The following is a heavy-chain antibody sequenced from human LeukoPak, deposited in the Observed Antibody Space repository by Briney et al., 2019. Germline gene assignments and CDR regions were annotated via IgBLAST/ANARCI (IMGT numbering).Heavy chain of an antibody. J-gene: IGHJ6*03. CDR1: AGSISSDIYY. Sequence: SETLSLTCSVSAGSISSDIYYWVWIRQPPGKGLEWIGSVSYSGNTYYNPSLKSRVTISEDTSKNQFSMKLSSVTAADTAVYYCAKCSGWYRGSYMGVWGKGTTVTVSS. V-gene: IGHV4-39*07. CDR2: VSYSGNT. CDR3: AKCSGWYRGSYMGV. D-gene: IGHD6-19*01.